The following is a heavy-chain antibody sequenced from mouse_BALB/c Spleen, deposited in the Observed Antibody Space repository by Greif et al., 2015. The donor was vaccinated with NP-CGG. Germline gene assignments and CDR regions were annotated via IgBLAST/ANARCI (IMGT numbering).Heavy chain of an antibody. D-gene: IGHD2-2*01. V-gene: IGHV1-9*01. CDR1: GYTFSSYW. Sequence: VQLQHSGAELMRPGASVKISCKATGYTFSSYWIEWVKQRPGHGLEWIGEILPGSGSTNYNEKFKGKATFTADTSSNTAYMRLSSMTSADAAVYYCERQVTSGYCGQGTTLTVSS. CDR3: ERQVTSGY. CDR2: ILPGSGST. J-gene: IGHJ2*01.